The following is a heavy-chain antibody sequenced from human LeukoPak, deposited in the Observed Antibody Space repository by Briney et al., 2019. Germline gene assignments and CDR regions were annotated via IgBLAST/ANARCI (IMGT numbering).Heavy chain of an antibody. CDR3: ARAPEAQLDY. D-gene: IGHD1-14*01. CDR1: GLTFSSYE. CDR2: ISSSGGTI. J-gene: IGHJ4*02. V-gene: IGHV3-48*03. Sequence: GGSLRLSCAASGLTFSSYEMSWVRQAPGKGLEWVSYISSSGGTIFYSDSVKGRFTISRDNAKNSLYLQMNSLRAEDTAVYYCARAPEAQLDYWGQGTLVTVSS.